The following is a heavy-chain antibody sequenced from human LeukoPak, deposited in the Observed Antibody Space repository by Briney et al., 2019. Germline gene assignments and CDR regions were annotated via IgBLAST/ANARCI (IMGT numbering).Heavy chain of an antibody. CDR1: GFTFSSYS. CDR2: IGSSSSTI. V-gene: IGHV3-48*01. Sequence: PGGSLRLSCAASGFTFSSYSMNWVRQAPGKGLEWVSYIGSSSSTIYYADSVKGRFTISRDNAKNSLYLQMNSLRAEDTAVYYCARDSHCSGGSCYFVGTFDYWGQGTLVTVSS. CDR3: ARDSHCSGGSCYFVGTFDY. D-gene: IGHD2-15*01. J-gene: IGHJ4*02.